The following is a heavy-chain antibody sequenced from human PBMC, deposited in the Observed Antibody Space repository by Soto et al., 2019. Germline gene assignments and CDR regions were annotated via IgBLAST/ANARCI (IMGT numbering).Heavy chain of an antibody. V-gene: IGHV1-8*01. J-gene: IGHJ4*02. CDR2: MNPNSGNT. CDR1: GYTFTSYD. D-gene: IGHD1-26*01. Sequence: SCKASGYTFTSYDINWVRQATGQGLEWMGWMNPNSGNTGYAQKFQGRVTMTRNTSISTAYMELSSLRSEDTAVYYCARGPYSGSYYFPWAFDYWGQGTLVTVSS. CDR3: ARGPYSGSYYFPWAFDY.